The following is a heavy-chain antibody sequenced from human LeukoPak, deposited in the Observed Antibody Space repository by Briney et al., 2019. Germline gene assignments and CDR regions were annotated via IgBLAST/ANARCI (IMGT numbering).Heavy chain of an antibody. D-gene: IGHD3-10*01. Sequence: SQTLSLTCTVSGGSVNSGTYLGTWIRQPAGKGVGMIGRIYTSGSTNFDPSLKSRVSLSLGTSQNQFSLKLTAMTAADTAVYYCARVHFSTVNSDVGSGSFSIYYFDYWGQGTLVTVSS. CDR3: ARVHFSTVNSDVGSGSFSIYYFDY. J-gene: IGHJ4*02. CDR2: IYTSGST. CDR1: GGSVNSGTYL. V-gene: IGHV4-61*02.